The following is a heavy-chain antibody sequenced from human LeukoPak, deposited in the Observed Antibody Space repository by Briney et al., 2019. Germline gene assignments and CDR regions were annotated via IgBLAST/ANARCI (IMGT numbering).Heavy chain of an antibody. CDR2: INHSGST. D-gene: IGHD3-10*01. CDR1: GGSFSGYY. V-gene: IGHV4-34*01. CDR3: ARNRNYYGSGSYPRAGYFQH. J-gene: IGHJ1*01. Sequence: SETLSLTCAVYGGSFSGYYWSWIRQPPGKGLEWIGEINHSGSTNYNPSLKSRVTISVDTSKNQFSLKLSSVTAADTAVYYCARNRNYYGSGSYPRAGYFQHWGQGTLVTVSS.